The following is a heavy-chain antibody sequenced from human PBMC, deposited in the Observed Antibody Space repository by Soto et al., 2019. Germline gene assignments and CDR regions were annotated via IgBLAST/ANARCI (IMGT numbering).Heavy chain of an antibody. V-gene: IGHV4-39*01. CDR2: IYYSGST. Sequence: PSETLSLTCTVSGGSISSSSYYWGWIRQPPGKGLEWIGSIYYSGSTYYNPSLKSRVTISVDTSKNQFSLKLSSVTAADTAVYYCARVHGYCSSTSCLGHAFDIWGQGTMVTVSS. CDR3: ARVHGYCSSTSCLGHAFDI. D-gene: IGHD2-2*01. CDR1: GGSISSSSYY. J-gene: IGHJ3*02.